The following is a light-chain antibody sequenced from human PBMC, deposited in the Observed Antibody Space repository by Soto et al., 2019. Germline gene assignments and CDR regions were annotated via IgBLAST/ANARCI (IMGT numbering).Light chain of an antibody. CDR3: KQYINRWT. Sequence: DIQMTQSPSTLSASVGDRVTITCRASQSISTWLAWYQQKPGKAPKLLIYKASSLESGVPSRFSGSGSGTEFTLTISSLQPDDSATYYCKQYINRWTFGQGTKVDIK. CDR2: KAS. CDR1: QSISTW. J-gene: IGKJ1*01. V-gene: IGKV1-5*03.